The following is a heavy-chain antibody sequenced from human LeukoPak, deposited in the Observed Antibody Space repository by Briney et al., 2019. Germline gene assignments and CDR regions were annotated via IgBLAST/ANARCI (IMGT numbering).Heavy chain of an antibody. CDR3: AKDPISDCSGGSCYFDY. CDR2: ISYDGSNK. CDR1: GFTFSSYG. D-gene: IGHD2-15*01. Sequence: GRSLRLSCAASGFTFSSYGMHWVRQAPGKGLEWVAVISYDGSNKYYADSVKGRFTISRDNSKNTLYLQMNSLRAEDTAVYYCAKDPISDCSGGSCYFDYWGQGTLVTVSS. V-gene: IGHV3-30*18. J-gene: IGHJ4*02.